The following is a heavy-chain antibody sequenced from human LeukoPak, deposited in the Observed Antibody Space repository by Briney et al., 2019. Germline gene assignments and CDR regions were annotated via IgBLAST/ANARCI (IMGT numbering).Heavy chain of an antibody. Sequence: LGESLKISCKGSGYSFTSYWIGWVRQMPGKSLEWMGIIYPGDSDTRYSPSFQGQVTISADKSISTAYLQWSSLKASDTAMYYCARLTDCSSTSCEANAFDIWGQGTMVTVSS. D-gene: IGHD2-2*01. V-gene: IGHV5-51*01. CDR2: IYPGDSDT. CDR3: ARLTDCSSTSCEANAFDI. J-gene: IGHJ3*02. CDR1: GYSFTSYW.